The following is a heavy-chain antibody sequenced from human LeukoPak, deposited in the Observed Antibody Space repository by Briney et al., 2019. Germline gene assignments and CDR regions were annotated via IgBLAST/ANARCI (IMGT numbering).Heavy chain of an antibody. CDR3: ARWPSSGYYSFDY. Sequence: GGSLRLSCAASGFTFSSYAMHWVRQAPGKGLGWVAVISYDGSNKYYADSVKGRFTISRDNSKNTLYLQMNSLRAEDTAVYYCARWPSSGYYSFDYWGQGTLVTVSS. J-gene: IGHJ4*02. CDR2: ISYDGSNK. V-gene: IGHV3-30-3*01. CDR1: GFTFSSYA. D-gene: IGHD3-22*01.